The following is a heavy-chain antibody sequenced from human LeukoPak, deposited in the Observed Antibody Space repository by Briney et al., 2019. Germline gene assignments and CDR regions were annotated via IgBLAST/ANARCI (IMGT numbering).Heavy chain of an antibody. CDR1: ASTFTGNY. V-gene: IGHV1-2*02. D-gene: IGHD3-22*01. J-gene: IGHJ4*02. CDR2: TNPNSGVT. Sequence: AAVKLSLYASASTFTGNYIHLMRHPPAQGLEWKGWTNPNSGVTKFAQKVQGRVNVTRDTSISTAYMEMRRLRPDDRAVYFCARGPPTRVAVITTGDFYYWGQGTLVTVSS. CDR3: ARGPPTRVAVITTGDFYY.